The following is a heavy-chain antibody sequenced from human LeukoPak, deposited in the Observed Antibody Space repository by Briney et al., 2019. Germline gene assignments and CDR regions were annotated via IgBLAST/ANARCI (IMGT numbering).Heavy chain of an antibody. CDR1: GFTFSSYG. J-gene: IGHJ4*02. CDR3: AKALDGGSYSTPLGY. Sequence: PGGSLRLSCAASGFTFSSYGMHWVRQAPGKGLEWVAFIRYDGSNKYYADSVKGRFTISRDNSKNTLYLQMNSLRAEDTAVYYCAKALDGGSYSTPLGYWGQGTLVTVSS. CDR2: IRYDGSNK. D-gene: IGHD1-26*01. V-gene: IGHV3-30*02.